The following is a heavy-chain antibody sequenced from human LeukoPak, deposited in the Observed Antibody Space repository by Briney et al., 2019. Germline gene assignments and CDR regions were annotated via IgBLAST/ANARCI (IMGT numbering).Heavy chain of an antibody. D-gene: IGHD6-19*01. CDR1: GGSISSGSYY. J-gene: IGHJ3*02. V-gene: IGHV4-61*02. Sequence: SETLSLTCTVSGGSISSGSYYWSWTRQPAGKGLEWIGRMYSSGRTDYNPSLKSRVTISLDRSKNQFSLELTSVTAADTAVYFCARGPGRDSGEAFDIWGQGTMVTVSS. CDR3: ARGPGRDSGEAFDI. CDR2: MYSSGRT.